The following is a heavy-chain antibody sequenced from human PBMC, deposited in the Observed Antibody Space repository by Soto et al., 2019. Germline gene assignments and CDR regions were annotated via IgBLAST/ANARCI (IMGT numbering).Heavy chain of an antibody. CDR1: GYRFSSYW. J-gene: IGHJ6*02. CDR2: IYPGDSDT. V-gene: IGHV5-51*01. D-gene: IGHD2-8*01. CDR3: GRQGSNGAYYYYGMDV. Sequence: GESLKISCKGSGYRFSSYWIAWVRQMPGKGLEWMVIIYPGDSDTRYSPSFQGQVTMSVDKSNYTVYLHWSSLKASDTAMYYCGRQGSNGAYYYYGMDVWGQGTTVTVSS.